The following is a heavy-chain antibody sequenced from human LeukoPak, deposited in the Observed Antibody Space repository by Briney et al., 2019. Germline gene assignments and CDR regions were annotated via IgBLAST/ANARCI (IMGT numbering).Heavy chain of an antibody. CDR1: GFTLSNFG. CDR3: ARRLWYRVFDY. Sequence: GSSLLLSCTASGFTLSNFGLPAVGQAPGKGLEWVAVISEDGSNTLYADSVKGRFTISRVNSKSTLSLQLISLRAEDTAVYYCARRLWYRVFDYWGQGTLVTVSS. D-gene: IGHD5-18*01. CDR2: ISEDGSNT. V-gene: IGHV3-30*03. J-gene: IGHJ4*02.